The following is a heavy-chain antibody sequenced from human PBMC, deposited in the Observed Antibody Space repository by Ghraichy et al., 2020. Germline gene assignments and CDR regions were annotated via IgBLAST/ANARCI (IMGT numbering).Heavy chain of an antibody. CDR2: ISHSRST. J-gene: IGHJ6*02. V-gene: IGHV4-38-2*02. D-gene: IGHD6-13*01. CDR1: GYSISSAYY. CDR3: ARLGAAGRYYYYYGMDV. Sequence: SETLSLTCTVSGYSISSAYYWGCSRQPPGKGLEWIGSISHSRSTNYNPSLKSRVTISIDTSKNQFSLKLRSVTAADTAVYYCARLGAAGRYYYYYGMDVWGQGTTVTVSS.